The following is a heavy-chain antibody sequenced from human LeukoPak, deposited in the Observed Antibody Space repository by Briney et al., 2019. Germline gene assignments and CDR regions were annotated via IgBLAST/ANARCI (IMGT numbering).Heavy chain of an antibody. Sequence: ASVKVSCKASGYTFTGYYMHWVRQAPGQGLEWMGWINPNSGGTNYAQKFQGRATMTRDTSISTAYMELSRLRSDDTAVYYCARGSITIFGVVIAFDIWGQGTMVTVSS. CDR3: ARGSITIFGVVIAFDI. D-gene: IGHD3-3*01. CDR2: INPNSGGT. J-gene: IGHJ3*02. V-gene: IGHV1-2*02. CDR1: GYTFTGYY.